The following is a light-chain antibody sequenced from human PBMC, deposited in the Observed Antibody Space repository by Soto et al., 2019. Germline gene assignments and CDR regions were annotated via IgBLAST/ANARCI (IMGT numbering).Light chain of an antibody. J-gene: IGKJ1*01. Sequence: EIVLTQSPGTLSLSPGERATLSCRASQSVSSNYLAWYQQKPGQAPRLLIYAASSRATDIPDRFSGSGSGTDFTLTISSLQPDDFATYYCQQYHNLWTFGQGTKVEIK. CDR1: QSVSSNY. CDR3: QQYHNLWT. CDR2: AAS. V-gene: IGKV3-20*01.